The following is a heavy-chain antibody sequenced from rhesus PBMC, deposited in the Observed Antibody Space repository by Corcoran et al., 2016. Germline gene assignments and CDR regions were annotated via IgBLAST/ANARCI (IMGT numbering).Heavy chain of an antibody. Sequence: VQLQESGPGLVKPSAPLSLTCPVSGGSVSSINWWSCIRQPPGKGLEWIGYIIGSSGSTYYNPSRKSRVTISTDTSKNQFSLKLSSVTAADTAVDYCARDIAAGSNFDYWGQGVLVTVSS. J-gene: IGHJ4*01. CDR2: IIGSSGST. D-gene: IGHD6-13*01. CDR3: ARDIAAGSNFDY. CDR1: GGSVSSINW. V-gene: IGHV4-65*01.